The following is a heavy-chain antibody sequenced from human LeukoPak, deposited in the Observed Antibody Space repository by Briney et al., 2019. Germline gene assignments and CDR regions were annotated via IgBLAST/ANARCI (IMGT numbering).Heavy chain of an antibody. CDR2: IYYSGST. J-gene: IGHJ4*02. CDR3: ARAPPRRWFGELFHIDY. V-gene: IGHV4-31*03. D-gene: IGHD3-10*01. Sequence: SGTLSLTCTVSGGSISSGGYYWSWIRQHPGKGLEWIGYIYYSGSTYYNPSLKSRVTISVDTSKNQFSLKLSSVTAADTAVYYCARAPPRRWFGELFHIDYWGQGTLVTVSP. CDR1: GGSISSGGYY.